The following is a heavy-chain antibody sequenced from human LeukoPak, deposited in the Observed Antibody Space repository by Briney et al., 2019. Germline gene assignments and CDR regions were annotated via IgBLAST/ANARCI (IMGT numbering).Heavy chain of an antibody. J-gene: IGHJ4*02. CDR1: GGSFSGYY. CDR3: ARGRGGVEYYFDY. V-gene: IGHV4-34*01. CDR2: INHSGST. Sequence: PSETLSLTCAVYGGSFSGYYWSWIRQPPGKGLEWIGEINHSGSTNYNPSLKSRVTISVDTSKNQFSLKLSSVTAADTAVYYCARGRGGVEYYFDYWGQGTLVTVSS. D-gene: IGHD2-21*01.